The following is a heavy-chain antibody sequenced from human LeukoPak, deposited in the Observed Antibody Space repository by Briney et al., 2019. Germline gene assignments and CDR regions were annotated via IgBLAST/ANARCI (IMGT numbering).Heavy chain of an antibody. CDR1: DDSISRYY. D-gene: IGHD3-10*01. J-gene: IGHJ5*02. CDR2: IFQYGST. CDR3: ARGGYYGSGNDFRFDP. V-gene: IGHV4-59*01. Sequence: SETLSLTCTVSDDSISRYYWSWIRQPPGKGLEWIGYIFQYGSTNYNPSLKSRVTISVDTSKNQFSLKLTSVTAADTAVYFCARGGYYGSGNDFRFDPWGQGTLVTVSS.